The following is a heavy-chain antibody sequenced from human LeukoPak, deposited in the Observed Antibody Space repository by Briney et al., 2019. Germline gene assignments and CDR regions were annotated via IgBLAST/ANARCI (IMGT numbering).Heavy chain of an antibody. CDR2: INPNSGGT. J-gene: IGHJ3*02. D-gene: IGHD4-11*01. CDR3: ARYSDYSDAFDI. Sequence: ASVTVSCKASGYTFTGYYMHWVRQAPGQGLEWMGWINPNSGGTNYAQKFQGRVTMTRDTSISTAYMELSRLRSDDTAVYYCARYSDYSDAFDIWGQGTMVTVSS. V-gene: IGHV1-2*02. CDR1: GYTFTGYY.